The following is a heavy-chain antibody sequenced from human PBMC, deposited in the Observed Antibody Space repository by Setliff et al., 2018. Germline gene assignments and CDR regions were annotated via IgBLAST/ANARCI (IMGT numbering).Heavy chain of an antibody. V-gene: IGHV4-59*01. CDR3: ARHALSFDSAWDV. J-gene: IGHJ6*03. CDR1: DGSISTYY. Sequence: KTSETLSLTCTVSDGSISTYYWSWIRQPPGRGLEYIGYIYTSGIINYNPSLKSRVTISLDTSKNQFSLQLSSVTAADTAVYYCARHALSFDSAWDVWGKGTTVTVSS. D-gene: IGHD3-9*01. CDR2: IYTSGII.